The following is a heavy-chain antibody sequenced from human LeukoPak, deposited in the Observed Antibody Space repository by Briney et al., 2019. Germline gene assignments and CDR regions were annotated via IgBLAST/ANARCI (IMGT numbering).Heavy chain of an antibody. CDR1: GGSISSYY. Sequence: SETLSLTCTVSGGSISSYYWSWIRQPTGKGLEWIGYIYYSGSTNYNPSLKSRVTISVDTSKNQFSLKLSSVTAADTAVYYCARDRRIGRGAARSTGAFDIWGQGTMVTVSS. CDR3: ARDRRIGRGAARSTGAFDI. V-gene: IGHV4-59*01. CDR2: IYYSGST. D-gene: IGHD6-6*01. J-gene: IGHJ3*02.